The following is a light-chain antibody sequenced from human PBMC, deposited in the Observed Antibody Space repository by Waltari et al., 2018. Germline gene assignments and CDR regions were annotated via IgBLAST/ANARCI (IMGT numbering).Light chain of an antibody. CDR3: QQSYSFLYT. CDR1: QAISTY. J-gene: IGKJ2*01. Sequence: DIQMTQSPSSLSASIGDRVTITCRASQAISTYLSWFQQRPGEAPRLLSYAASILQTGVPLRFSGCGSGTDFTLTIINVQPEDFATYFCQQSYSFLYTFGQGTKLDI. V-gene: IGKV1-39*01. CDR2: AAS.